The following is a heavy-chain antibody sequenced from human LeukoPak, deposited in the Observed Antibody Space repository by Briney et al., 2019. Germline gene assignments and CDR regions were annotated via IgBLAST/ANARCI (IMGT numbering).Heavy chain of an antibody. CDR1: GGSISSGDYY. V-gene: IGHV4-30-4*08. CDR3: AREPGYYYDSSGETDAFDI. Sequence: SQTLSLTCTVSGGSISSGDYYWSWIRQPPGKGLEWIGYIYYSGSTYYNPPLKSRVTISVDTSKNQFSLKLSSVTAADTAVYYCAREPGYYYDSSGETDAFDIWGQGTMVTVSS. J-gene: IGHJ3*02. D-gene: IGHD3-22*01. CDR2: IYYSGST.